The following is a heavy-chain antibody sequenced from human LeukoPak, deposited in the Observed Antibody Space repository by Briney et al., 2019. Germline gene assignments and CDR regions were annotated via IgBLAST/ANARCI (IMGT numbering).Heavy chain of an antibody. J-gene: IGHJ4*02. V-gene: IGHV3-21*04. CDR1: GFTFSSYS. Sequence: PGGSLRLSCAASGFTFSSYSMNWVRQAPGKGLEWVSSISSSSSYIYYADSVKGRFTISRDNAKNSLYLQMNSLRTGDTAFYYCATNPPGIAVAGNGNFDYWGQGTLVTVSS. D-gene: IGHD6-19*01. CDR3: ATNPPGIAVAGNGNFDY. CDR2: ISSSSSYI.